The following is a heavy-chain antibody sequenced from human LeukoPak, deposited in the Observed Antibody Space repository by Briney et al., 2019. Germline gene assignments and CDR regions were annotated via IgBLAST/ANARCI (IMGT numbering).Heavy chain of an antibody. J-gene: IGHJ4*02. CDR3: ARTRLIAVYDY. D-gene: IGHD6-19*01. Sequence: PSETLSLTCTVSGGSISSGSYYGSWIRQPAGKGLEWIGRIYTSGSTNYNPSLKSRVTISLDTSKNQFSLKLSSVTAADTAVYYCARTRLIAVYDYWGQGTLVTVSS. CDR2: IYTSGST. V-gene: IGHV4-61*02. CDR1: GGSISSGSYY.